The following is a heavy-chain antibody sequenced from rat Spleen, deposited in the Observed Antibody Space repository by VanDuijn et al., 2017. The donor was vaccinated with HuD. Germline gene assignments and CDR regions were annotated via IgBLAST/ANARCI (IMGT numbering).Heavy chain of an antibody. D-gene: IGHD1-10*01. J-gene: IGHJ2*01. Sequence: EVQLVESGGGLVQPGRSMKLSCAASGFTFSSFPMAWVRQAPTKGLEWVATISTSGGSTYYRDSVKGRFTISRDNAKSTLYLQMNSLRSEDTATYYCTRGYNNYDYWGQGVMVTVSS. V-gene: IGHV5-46*01. CDR2: ISTSGGST. CDR3: TRGYNNYDY. CDR1: GFTFSSFP.